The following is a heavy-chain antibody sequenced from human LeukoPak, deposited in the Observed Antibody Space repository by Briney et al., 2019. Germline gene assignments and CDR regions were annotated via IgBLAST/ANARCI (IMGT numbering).Heavy chain of an antibody. CDR1: GGTFSSYT. Sequence: EASVKVSCKASGGTFSSYTISWVRHAPGQGLEWMGRIIPILGIANYAQKFQGRVTITADKSTSTAYMELSSLRSEDTAVYYCARGRAGGYVPIYYFDYWGQGTLVTVSS. J-gene: IGHJ4*02. D-gene: IGHD5-12*01. V-gene: IGHV1-69*02. CDR3: ARGRAGGYVPIYYFDY. CDR2: IIPILGIA.